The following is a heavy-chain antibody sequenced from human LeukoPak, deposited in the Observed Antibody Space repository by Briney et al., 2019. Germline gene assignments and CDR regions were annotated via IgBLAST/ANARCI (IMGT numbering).Heavy chain of an antibody. CDR2: INHSGST. V-gene: IGHV4-34*01. D-gene: IGHD5-24*01. CDR1: GGSFSGYY. J-gene: IGHJ4*02. CDR3: ARFDRDGYRYYFDH. Sequence: SETLSLTCAVYGGSFSGYYWSWIRQPPGKGLEWIGEINHSGSTNDNPSLKSRVTMSIDMSKKQFSLNLSSVTAADTAVYYCARFDRDGYRYYFDHWGQGILVTVSS.